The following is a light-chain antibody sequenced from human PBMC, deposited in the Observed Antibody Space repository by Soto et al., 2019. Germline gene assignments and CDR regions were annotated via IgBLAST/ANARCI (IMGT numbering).Light chain of an antibody. CDR1: TSNIGNNY. CDR2: DTN. Sequence: QSVLTQPPSVSAAPGQQVTISCSGGTSNIGNNYVSWYQQFPGTAPRLLIYDTNNRPSGIPDQFSGSKSGTSATLGITGLQTGDEAVYYCGAWDTTLSGVLFGGGTKLTVL. V-gene: IGLV1-51*01. CDR3: GAWDTTLSGVL. J-gene: IGLJ2*01.